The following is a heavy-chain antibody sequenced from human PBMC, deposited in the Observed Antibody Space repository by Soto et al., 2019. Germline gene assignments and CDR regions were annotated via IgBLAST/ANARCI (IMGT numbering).Heavy chain of an antibody. Sequence: PSETLSLTCAVSGDSITGGYCWTWVRQPPGKGLEWIGEIYHGGSTNYNPSLKSRVTIPVDKSKNSFSLKLTSLTAADTAMYYCARVSPSRVYSSSDDYWGQGTLVTVSS. CDR1: GDSITGGYC. D-gene: IGHD6-13*01. J-gene: IGHJ4*02. V-gene: IGHV4-4*02. CDR3: ARVSPSRVYSSSDDY. CDR2: IYHGGST.